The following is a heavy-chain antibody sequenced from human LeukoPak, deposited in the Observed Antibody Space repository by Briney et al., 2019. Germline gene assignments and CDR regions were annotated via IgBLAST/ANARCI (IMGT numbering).Heavy chain of an antibody. CDR3: ARSTSRQNDALDM. V-gene: IGHV3-21*01. Sequence: PGGSLRLSCAASGLTFSSYSVNWVRQAPGKGLEWVSSISERSSYIYYADSMKGRFTISRDNAKNSLYLQMNSLRAEDTAVYYCARSTSRQNDALDMGGQGTVVT. CDR1: GLTFSSYS. J-gene: IGHJ3*02. CDR2: ISERSSYI. D-gene: IGHD2-2*01.